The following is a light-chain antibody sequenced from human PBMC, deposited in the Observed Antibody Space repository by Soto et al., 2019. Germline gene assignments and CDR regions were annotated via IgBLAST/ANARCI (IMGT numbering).Light chain of an antibody. V-gene: IGLV1-44*01. CDR2: YDN. CDR3: ASWDDSLNGRG. Sequence: QSVLTQPPSASGTPGQRVTISCSGSNSNIGSNTVNWYQQLPGTAPKLLIYYDNRRPSGVPYRIYGSKSDTSASLAISGLQSDDEADYYCASWDDSLNGRGFGTGSKVT. J-gene: IGLJ1*01. CDR1: NSNIGSNT.